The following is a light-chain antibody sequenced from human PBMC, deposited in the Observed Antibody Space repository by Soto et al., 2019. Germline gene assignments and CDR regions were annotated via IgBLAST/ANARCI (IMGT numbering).Light chain of an antibody. Sequence: EIVMTQSPGTLSVSPGERATLSCRASQSVYSNLAWYQQNPGQPPRLLVYEASTRATGIPARFSGSGSGTEFTLTISSLQSEDFAVYYCQQYNKWPLTLGGGNKVEVK. CDR3: QQYNKWPLT. V-gene: IGKV3-15*01. CDR1: QSVYSN. J-gene: IGKJ4*01. CDR2: EAS.